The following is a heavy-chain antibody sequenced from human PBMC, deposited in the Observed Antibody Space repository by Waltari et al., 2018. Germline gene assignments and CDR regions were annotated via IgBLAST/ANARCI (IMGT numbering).Heavy chain of an antibody. CDR3: ARVGYCSSTSCSYYFDY. CDR1: GGSFSGYY. V-gene: IGHV4-34*01. CDR2: INHSGST. J-gene: IGHJ4*02. Sequence: QVQLQQWGAGLLKPSETLSLNCAVYGGSFSGYYWSWIRQPPGKGLEWIGEINHSGSTNYNPSLKSRVTISVDTSKNQFSLKLSSVTAADTAVYYCARVGYCSSTSCSYYFDYWGQGTLVTVSS. D-gene: IGHD2-2*01.